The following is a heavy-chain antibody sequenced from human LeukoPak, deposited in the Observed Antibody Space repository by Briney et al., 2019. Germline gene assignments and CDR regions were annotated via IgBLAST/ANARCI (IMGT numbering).Heavy chain of an antibody. D-gene: IGHD5-24*01. J-gene: IGHJ4*02. V-gene: IGHV4-59*01. CDR2: IYYSGST. CDR3: ARDRDRDIDY. Sequence: SETLSLTCTVSGGSISSYYWSWLRQPPGKGLEWIGYIYYSGSTNYNPSLKSRVTISVDTSKNQFSLKLSSVTAADTAVYYCARDRDRDIDYWGQGTLVTVSS. CDR1: GGSISSYY.